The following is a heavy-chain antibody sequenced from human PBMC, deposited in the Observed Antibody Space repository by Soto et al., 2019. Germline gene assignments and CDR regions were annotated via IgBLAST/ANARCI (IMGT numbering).Heavy chain of an antibody. CDR3: ARVERGSSWSYWFDP. CDR2: IHSDGST. CDR1: GFTSSSYA. J-gene: IGHJ5*02. V-gene: IGHV3-53*01. Sequence: PGGSLRLSCAASGFTSSSYAMSWVRQAPGKGLGWVSVIHSDGSTYYADSVKGRFTISRDNSKNTLYLQMNSLRAEDTAVYYCARVERGSSWSYWFDPWGQGTLVTVSS. D-gene: IGHD6-13*01.